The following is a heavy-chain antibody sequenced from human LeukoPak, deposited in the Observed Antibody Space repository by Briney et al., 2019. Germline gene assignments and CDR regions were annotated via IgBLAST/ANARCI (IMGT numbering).Heavy chain of an antibody. J-gene: IGHJ6*03. CDR3: ASSSSSEYYYYMDV. D-gene: IGHD6-6*01. Sequence: KVSCKASGGTFSSYAISWVRQAPGQGLEWMGWIIPIFGTANYAQKFQGRVTITTDESTSTAYMELSSLRSEDTAVYYCASSSSSEYYYYMDVWGKGTTVTVSS. CDR2: IIPIFGTA. CDR1: GGTFSSYA. V-gene: IGHV1-69*05.